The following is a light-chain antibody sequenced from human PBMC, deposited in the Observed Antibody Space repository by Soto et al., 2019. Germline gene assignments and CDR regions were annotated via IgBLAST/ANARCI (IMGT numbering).Light chain of an antibody. CDR1: QSVSSY. J-gene: IGKJ1*01. Sequence: DIVLTQSPATLSLSPGERATLSCKASQSVSSYLAWYQQKPGQAPRLLIYDASNRATGIPARFSGSGSGTDFTLTISSLEPEEFAVYYCQQRSNWPPSSTLGQGTKVDIK. CDR2: DAS. V-gene: IGKV3-11*01. CDR3: QQRSNWPPSST.